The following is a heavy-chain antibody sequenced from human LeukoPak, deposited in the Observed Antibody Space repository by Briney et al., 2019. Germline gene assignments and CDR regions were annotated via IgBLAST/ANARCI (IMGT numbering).Heavy chain of an antibody. CDR1: GGSFRGYY. V-gene: IGHV4-34*01. D-gene: IGHD2-15*01. J-gene: IGHJ6*02. CDR2: INHSGST. Sequence: NSSETLSLTCAVYGGSFRGYYWSWIRQPPGKGLEWIGEINHSGSTNYNPSLKSRVTISVDTSKNQFSLKLSSVTAADTAVYYCARDSTSDYYYYGMDVWGQGTTVTVSS. CDR3: ARDSTSDYYYYGMDV.